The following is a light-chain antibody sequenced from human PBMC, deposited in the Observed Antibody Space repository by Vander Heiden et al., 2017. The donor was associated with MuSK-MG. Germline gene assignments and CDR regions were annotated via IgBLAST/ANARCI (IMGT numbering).Light chain of an antibody. Sequence: DIQMTQSPSSLSASVGDRVTITCQASQDIRKYLNWYQQKAGKAPQLLIYDASNLETGVPSRFSGGGFETNFTFTISGLQPDDFATYYCQQDDSLPIAFGQGTPLEIK. CDR2: DAS. CDR3: QQDDSLPIA. V-gene: IGKV1-33*01. J-gene: IGKJ5*01. CDR1: QDIRKY.